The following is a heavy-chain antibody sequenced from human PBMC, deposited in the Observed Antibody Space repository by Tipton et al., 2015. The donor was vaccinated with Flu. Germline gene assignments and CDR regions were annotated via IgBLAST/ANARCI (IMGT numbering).Heavy chain of an antibody. Sequence: SLRLSCAASGFTFSRYWMHWVRQAPGKGLEWVANIKEDGSVKYYVDSVKGRFTISRDNAKNSLYLQMNSLRGDDSAVYYCARAVGGSGSYWGQGTLVTVSS. CDR1: GFTFSRYW. J-gene: IGHJ4*02. D-gene: IGHD3-10*01. CDR3: ARAVGGSGSY. CDR2: IKEDGSVK. V-gene: IGHV3-7*01.